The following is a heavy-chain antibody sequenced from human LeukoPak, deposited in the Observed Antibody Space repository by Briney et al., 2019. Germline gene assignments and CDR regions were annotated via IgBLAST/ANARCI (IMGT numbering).Heavy chain of an antibody. J-gene: IGHJ4*02. CDR3: ARDSQQWPLDY. V-gene: IGHV4-59*01. CDR2: IYYSGST. Sequence: KPSETLSLTCTVSGGSISSYYWSWIRQPPGKGLEWIGYIYYSGSTNYNPSLKSRVTISVDTSKNQFSLKLSSVTAADTAVYYCARDSQQWPLDYWGQGTLVTVSS. D-gene: IGHD6-19*01. CDR1: GGSISSYY.